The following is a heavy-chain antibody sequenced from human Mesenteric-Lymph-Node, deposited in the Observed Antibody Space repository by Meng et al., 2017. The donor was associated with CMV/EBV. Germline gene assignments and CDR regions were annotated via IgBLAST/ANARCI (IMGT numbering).Heavy chain of an antibody. CDR2: INAGNGNT. D-gene: IGHD3-22*01. Sequence: SGYTFTSYAMHWVRQAPGQRLEWMGWINAGNGNTKYSQKFQGRVTTTRDTSASTAYMELSSLRSEDTAVYYCARTARGYYDSSGYYGRWGQGTLVTVSS. CDR3: ARTARGYYDSSGYYGR. V-gene: IGHV1-3*01. CDR1: GYTFTSYA. J-gene: IGHJ4*02.